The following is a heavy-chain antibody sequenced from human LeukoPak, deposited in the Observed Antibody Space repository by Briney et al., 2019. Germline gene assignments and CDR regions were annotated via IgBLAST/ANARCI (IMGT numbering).Heavy chain of an antibody. D-gene: IGHD3-9*01. CDR3: AKEIPTGYSYYNYGMDV. V-gene: IGHV3-30*18. Sequence: QPGRSLRLSCAASGFTFSSYGMHWVRQAPGKGLEWVAVISYDGSNKYYADSVKGRFTISRDNSKNTLYLQMNSLRAEDTAVYYCAKEIPTGYSYYNYGMDVWGQGTTVTVSS. J-gene: IGHJ6*02. CDR2: ISYDGSNK. CDR1: GFTFSSYG.